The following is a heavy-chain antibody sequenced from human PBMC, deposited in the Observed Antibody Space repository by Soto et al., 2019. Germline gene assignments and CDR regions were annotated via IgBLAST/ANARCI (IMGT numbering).Heavy chain of an antibody. V-gene: IGHV1-8*02. J-gene: IGHJ4*02. CDR2: INPNSGNA. CDR1: GGTFSSYA. Sequence: ASVNVSCKASGGTFSSYAISWVRQAPGQGLEWMGGINPNSGNASYAQKFQGRVTMTRNNSISTAYMELSSLRSEDTAVYYCARETPLFAIDYWGQGTLVTVSS. CDR3: ARETPLFAIDY.